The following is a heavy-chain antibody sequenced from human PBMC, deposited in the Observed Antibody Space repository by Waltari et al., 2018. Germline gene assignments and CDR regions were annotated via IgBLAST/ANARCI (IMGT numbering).Heavy chain of an antibody. J-gene: IGHJ6*02. Sequence: QVQLVQSGAEVKKPGSSVKVSCKASGGTFSSYAISWVRQAPGQGLEWMGRIIPIFGTANYAQKFQGRVTITADESTSTAYMELSSLRSEDTAVYYCAREGYCSGGSCFTVINYYYYGMDVWGQGTTVTVSS. CDR1: GGTFSSYA. D-gene: IGHD2-15*01. CDR2: IIPIFGTA. CDR3: AREGYCSGGSCFTVINYYYYGMDV. V-gene: IGHV1-69*15.